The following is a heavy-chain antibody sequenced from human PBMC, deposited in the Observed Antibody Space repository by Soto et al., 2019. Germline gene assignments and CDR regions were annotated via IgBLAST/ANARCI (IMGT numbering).Heavy chain of an antibody. Sequence: QVQLQESGPGLVKPSQTLSLTCTVSGGSISSGGYYWSWIRQHPGKGLEWIGYIYYSGSTYYNPSRTSRVTLPVDTSKNQFSLKLSFVTAADTAVYYCARVLRGYMNARALNWFDPWGQGTLVTVSS. CDR3: ARVLRGYMNARALNWFDP. J-gene: IGHJ5*02. CDR1: GGSISSGGYY. V-gene: IGHV4-31*03. D-gene: IGHD5-18*01. CDR2: IYYSGST.